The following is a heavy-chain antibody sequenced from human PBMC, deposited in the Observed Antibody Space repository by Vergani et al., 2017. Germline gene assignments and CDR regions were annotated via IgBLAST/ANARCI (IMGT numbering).Heavy chain of an antibody. V-gene: IGHV3-33*01. J-gene: IGHJ5*02. Sequence: VHLAESGGGFFQPGRSLRLSCAASGFTFGSFGMHWVRQAPGKGLEWVAVIWYDGRNKQYADSVKGRFTVSRDNSQSTLYLQMNSLRAEDTAMYYCARDLRLMYNRFDPWGQGTLVTVSS. D-gene: IGHD3-3*01. CDR3: ARDLRLMYNRFDP. CDR2: IWYDGRNK. CDR1: GFTFGSFG.